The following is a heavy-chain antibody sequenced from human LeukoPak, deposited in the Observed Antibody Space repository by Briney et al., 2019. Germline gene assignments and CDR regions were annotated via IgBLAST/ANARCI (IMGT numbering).Heavy chain of an antibody. CDR3: ARLDNWGHDAFDI. CDR2: INPKSGGT. Sequence: ASVKVSCKASGYTFTGYYMHWVRQAPGQGLEWLGWINPKSGGTNYAQKFQGRVTMTRDTSISTAYMELSRLRSDDTAVYYCARLDNWGHDAFDIWGQGTMVTVSS. J-gene: IGHJ3*02. V-gene: IGHV1-2*02. D-gene: IGHD1-1*01. CDR1: GYTFTGYY.